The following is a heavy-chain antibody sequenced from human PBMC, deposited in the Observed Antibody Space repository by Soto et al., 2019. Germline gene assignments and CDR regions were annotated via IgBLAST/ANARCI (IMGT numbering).Heavy chain of an antibody. J-gene: IGHJ5*02. CDR1: GFTFSNYG. CDR3: AKEPKFCTIGSHFLDNWFVP. Sequence: QVQLVESGGGVVQPGRSLRLSCAASGFTFSNYGMHWVRQTPGKGLEWVAVISYDGSHEFYTDSVKGRFTISRDNSKNTLYLQMNSLKTEDTAMYYCAKEPKFCTIGSHFLDNWFVPWGQGTLVTVSS. CDR2: ISYDGSHE. V-gene: IGHV3-30*18. D-gene: IGHD2-8*01.